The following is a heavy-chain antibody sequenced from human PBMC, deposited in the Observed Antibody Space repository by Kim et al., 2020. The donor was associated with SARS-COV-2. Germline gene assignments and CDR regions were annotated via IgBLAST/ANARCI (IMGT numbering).Heavy chain of an antibody. J-gene: IGHJ6*02. CDR3: AKDTPGPHYGMDV. Sequence: GGSLRLSCAASGFTFSSYGMHWVRQAPGKGLEWVAVISYDGSNKYYADSVKGRFTISRDNSKNSLYLQMNSLRAEDTAVYFCAKDTPGPHYGMDVWGQGTTVTVSS. CDR2: ISYDGSNK. V-gene: IGHV3-30*18. CDR1: GFTFSSYG.